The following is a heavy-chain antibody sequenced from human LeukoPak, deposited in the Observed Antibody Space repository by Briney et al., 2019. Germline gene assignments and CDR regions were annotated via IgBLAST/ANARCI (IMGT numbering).Heavy chain of an antibody. CDR3: AKDRSVDGTV. CDR2: ISYDGSNK. J-gene: IGHJ4*02. V-gene: IGHV3-30*18. Sequence: PGRSLRLSCAASGFTFSSYGMHWVRQAPGKGLEWVAVISYDGSNKYYADSVKGRFTISRDDSKNSLFLQMDSLIAEDTAVYYCAKDRSVDGTVWGQGTLVTVSS. D-gene: IGHD6-19*01. CDR1: GFTFSSYG.